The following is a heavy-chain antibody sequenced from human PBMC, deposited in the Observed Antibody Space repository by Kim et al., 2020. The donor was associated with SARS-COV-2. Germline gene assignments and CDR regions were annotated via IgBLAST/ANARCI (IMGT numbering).Heavy chain of an antibody. D-gene: IGHD3-10*01. Sequence: SETLSLTCSVSGDSITSDNFYWGWFRQPPGKGLEWIGYIYYTGTTYYNPSLKSRVTISVDTSKNQFSLKLNSVTAADSAAYYCARWVRVGRNYDASGGFDYWGQGTLVTVSS. CDR3: ARWVRVGRNYDASGGFDY. V-gene: IGHV4-39*07. CDR2: IYYTGTT. CDR1: GDSITSDNFY. J-gene: IGHJ4*02.